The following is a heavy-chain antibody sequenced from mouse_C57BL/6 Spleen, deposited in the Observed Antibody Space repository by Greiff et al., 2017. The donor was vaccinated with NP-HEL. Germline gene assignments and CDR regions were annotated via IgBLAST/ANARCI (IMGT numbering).Heavy chain of an antibody. CDR3: ARSGQLRLRGYFDY. CDR2: INPNNGGT. CDR1: GYTFTDYN. D-gene: IGHD3-2*02. V-gene: IGHV1-18*01. Sequence: VQLQQSGPELVKPGASVKIPCKASGYTFTDYNMDWVKQSHGKSLEWIGDINPNNGGTIYNQKFKGKATLTVDKSSSTAYMELRSLTSEDTAVYYCARSGQLRLRGYFDYWGQGTTLTVSS. J-gene: IGHJ2*01.